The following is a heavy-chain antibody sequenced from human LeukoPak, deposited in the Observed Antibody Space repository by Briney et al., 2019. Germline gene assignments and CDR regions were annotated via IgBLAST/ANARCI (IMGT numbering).Heavy chain of an antibody. CDR1: GYTFTSYD. CDR3: ARRSDNYDYVWGSYRYFGFDP. D-gene: IGHD3-16*02. CDR2: MNPNSGNT. V-gene: IGHV1-8*01. Sequence: ASVKVSCKASGYTFTSYDINWVRQATGQGLEWMGWMNPNSGNTGYAQKFQGRVTMTRNTYISTAYMEPSSLRSEDTAVYYCARRSDNYDYVWGSYRYFGFDPWGQGTLVTVSS. J-gene: IGHJ5*02.